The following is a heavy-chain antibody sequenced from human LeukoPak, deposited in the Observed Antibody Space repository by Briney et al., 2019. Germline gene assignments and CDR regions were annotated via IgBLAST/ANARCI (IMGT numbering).Heavy chain of an antibody. D-gene: IGHD1-26*01. Sequence: SETLPLTCAVYGGTFSGYYWSWIRQPPGKGLEWIGEINHSGSTNYNPSLKSRVTISVDTSKNQFSLKLSSVTAADTAVYYCARGRVLRWKLSYFDYWGQGTLVTVSS. CDR2: INHSGST. J-gene: IGHJ4*02. CDR1: GGTFSGYY. CDR3: ARGRVLRWKLSYFDY. V-gene: IGHV4-34*01.